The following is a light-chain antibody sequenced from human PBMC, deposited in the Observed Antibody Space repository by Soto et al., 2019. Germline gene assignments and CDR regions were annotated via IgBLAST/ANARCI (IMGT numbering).Light chain of an antibody. Sequence: QSALTQPASVSVSPGQSITISCTGTSSDVGAYNFVSWYQQYPGKAPKVTIYEVSKRPSGVSSRFSGSKSGNTASLTISGIQAEDEADYYSCSYAGKSTWVLGGGTKLTVL. CDR1: SSDVGAYNF. J-gene: IGLJ3*02. V-gene: IGLV2-23*02. CDR3: CSYAGKSTWV. CDR2: EVS.